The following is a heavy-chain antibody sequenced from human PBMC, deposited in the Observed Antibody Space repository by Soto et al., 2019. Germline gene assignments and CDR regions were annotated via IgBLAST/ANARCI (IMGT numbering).Heavy chain of an antibody. CDR2: INHSGST. CDR1: GGSFSGYY. J-gene: IGHJ4*02. D-gene: IGHD2-2*01. CDR3: ARLVEDIVVVPAATVHFDY. Sequence: PSETLCLTCAVYGGSFSGYYWSWIRQPPGKGLEWIGEINHSGSTNYNPSLKSRVTISVDTSKNQFSLKLSSVTAADTAVYYCARLVEDIVVVPAATVHFDYWGQGTLVTVSS. V-gene: IGHV4-34*01.